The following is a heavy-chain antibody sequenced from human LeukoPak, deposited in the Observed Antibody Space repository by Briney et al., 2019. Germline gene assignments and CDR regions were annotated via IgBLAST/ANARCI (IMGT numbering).Heavy chain of an antibody. CDR1: GYTFTGYY. J-gene: IGHJ4*02. D-gene: IGHD6-13*01. CDR3: ARAPYSSSWPHDS. CDR2: INPNSGGT. V-gene: IGHV1-2*02. Sequence: GASVKVSCKASGYTFTGYYMHWVRQAPGQGLEWMGWINPNSGGTNYAQKFRGRVTMTRDTSISTAYMELSRLRSDDTAVYYCARAPYSSSWPHDSWGQGNLVTVSS.